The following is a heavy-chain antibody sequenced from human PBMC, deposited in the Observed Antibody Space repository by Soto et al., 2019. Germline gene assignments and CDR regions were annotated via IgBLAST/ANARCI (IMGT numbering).Heavy chain of an antibody. D-gene: IGHD1-26*01. CDR1: GFTFSSYA. V-gene: IGHV3-23*01. J-gene: IGHJ6*02. CDR2: ISGTGSPT. CDR3: ARDMSGGTYNYYYGMDV. Sequence: EVQLLESGGGLGQPGGSLRLSCAASGFTFSSYAMTWVRQAPGRGLEWVSAISGTGSPTYHADSVKGRFTISRDNSKNTLYLQMNSLRADDTAVYYCARDMSGGTYNYYYGMDVWGQGTTVTVSS.